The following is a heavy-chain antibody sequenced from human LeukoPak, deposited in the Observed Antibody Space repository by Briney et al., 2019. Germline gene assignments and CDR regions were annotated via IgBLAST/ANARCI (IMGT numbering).Heavy chain of an antibody. CDR2: ISSSSSYT. D-gene: IGHD6-13*01. Sequence: GGSLGLSCAASGFTFGDYYMSWIRQAPGKGLEWVSYISSSSSYTNYADSVKGRFTISRDNAKNSLYLQMNSLRAEDTAVYYCARDGMRYSSSWYPNWFDPWGQGTLVTVSS. J-gene: IGHJ5*02. CDR1: GFTFGDYY. CDR3: ARDGMRYSSSWYPNWFDP. V-gene: IGHV3-11*05.